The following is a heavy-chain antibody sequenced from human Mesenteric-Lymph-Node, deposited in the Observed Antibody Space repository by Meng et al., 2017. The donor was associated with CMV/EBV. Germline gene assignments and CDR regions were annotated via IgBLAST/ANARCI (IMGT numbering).Heavy chain of an antibody. J-gene: IGHJ4*02. Sequence: PLHDSGPGPVKPSESLALTCTVSGGFISSHTTSYYWGWIRQPPGKGLEWIASIMYSGTTYYNPSLQSRVTISADTSKNQFSLKMNSMTAADTAQYCCVRDWWYGYATWGQGILVTVSS. CDR3: VRDWWYGYAT. CDR1: GGFISSHTTSYY. D-gene: IGHD5-18*01. V-gene: IGHV4-39*07. CDR2: IMYSGTT.